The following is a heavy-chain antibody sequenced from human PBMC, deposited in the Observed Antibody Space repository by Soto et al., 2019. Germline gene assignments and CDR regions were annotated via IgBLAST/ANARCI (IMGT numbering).Heavy chain of an antibody. D-gene: IGHD6-19*01. CDR2: ISYDGSNK. V-gene: IGHV3-30*18. Sequence: PGGSLRLSCAASGFTFSSYGMHWVRQAPGKGLEWVAVISYDGSNKYYADSVKGRFTISRDNSKNTLYLQMNSLRAEDTAVYYCAKDHPGAVADLALDYWGQGTLVTVSS. CDR1: GFTFSSYG. CDR3: AKDHPGAVADLALDY. J-gene: IGHJ4*02.